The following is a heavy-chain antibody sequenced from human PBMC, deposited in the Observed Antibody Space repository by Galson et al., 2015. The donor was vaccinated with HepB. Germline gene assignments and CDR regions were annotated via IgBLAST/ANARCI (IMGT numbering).Heavy chain of an antibody. Sequence: SLRLSCAASGFTFSTYWMYWVRQAPGKGLEWVAAIKTDGSDKYYADSVKGRCTISRDNADNSLYLQINSLRNEDTAVYYCAEDHITGWSFDSWGQGTLVTVSS. CDR1: GFTFSTYW. J-gene: IGHJ4*02. D-gene: IGHD6-19*01. CDR2: IKTDGSDK. V-gene: IGHV3-7*03. CDR3: AEDHITGWSFDS.